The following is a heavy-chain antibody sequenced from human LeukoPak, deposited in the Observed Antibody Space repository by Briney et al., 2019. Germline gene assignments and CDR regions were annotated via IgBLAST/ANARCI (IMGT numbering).Heavy chain of an antibody. D-gene: IGHD2-21*02. J-gene: IGHJ5*01. Sequence: ASEKASCKASGYTFTSYGISWVRKAPGQGLERMGWISAYNGNTNYAQNPQGRVSMTTDTSTTTTYMELRSLRSDDAAVYYCASAPYCGGDCYSGARFDSWGQGTLVTVSS. V-gene: IGHV1-18*01. CDR3: ASAPYCGGDCYSGARFDS. CDR1: GYTFTSYG. CDR2: ISAYNGNT.